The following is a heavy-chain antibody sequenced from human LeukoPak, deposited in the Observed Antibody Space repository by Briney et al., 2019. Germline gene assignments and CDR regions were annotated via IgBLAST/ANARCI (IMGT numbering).Heavy chain of an antibody. D-gene: IGHD5-18*01. CDR1: GYTLTELS. J-gene: IGHJ6*04. Sequence: GASVKVSCKVSGYTLTELSMHWVRRAPGKGLEWMGGFDPEDGETIYAQKFQGRVTMTEDTSTDTAYMELSSLRSEDTAVYYCATATPRGYSYGPYYYYGMDVWGKGTTVTVSS. CDR3: ATATPRGYSYGPYYYYGMDV. V-gene: IGHV1-24*01. CDR2: FDPEDGET.